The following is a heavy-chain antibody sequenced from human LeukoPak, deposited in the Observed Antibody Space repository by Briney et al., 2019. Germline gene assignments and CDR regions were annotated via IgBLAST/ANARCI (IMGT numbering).Heavy chain of an antibody. Sequence: ASVKVSCKASGYTFTGYYIHWVRQAPGQGLEWMGRINPNSGGTNYAQKFQGWVTMTRDTSIGTAYMELSRLTSDDTAVYYCARVIGSGYYYARPGAFDIWGQGTMVTVSS. CDR2: INPNSGGT. D-gene: IGHD3-22*01. J-gene: IGHJ3*02. CDR3: ARVIGSGYYYARPGAFDI. V-gene: IGHV1-2*04. CDR1: GYTFTGYY.